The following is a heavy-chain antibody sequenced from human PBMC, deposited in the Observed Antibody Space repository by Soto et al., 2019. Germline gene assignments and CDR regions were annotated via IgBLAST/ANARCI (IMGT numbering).Heavy chain of an antibody. CDR1: GFTFSNAW. V-gene: IGHV3-15*01. D-gene: IGHD6-13*01. CDR2: IKSKTDGGTT. J-gene: IGHJ2*01. CDR3: TTAGGYSRDWYFAL. Sequence: EVQLVESGGGLVKPGGSLRLSCAASGFTFSNAWMSWVRQAPGKGLEWVGRIKSKTDGGTTDYAAPVKGRFTISRDDSKNTLYLQMNSLKTEDTAVYYCTTAGGYSRDWYFALWGRGTLVTVSS.